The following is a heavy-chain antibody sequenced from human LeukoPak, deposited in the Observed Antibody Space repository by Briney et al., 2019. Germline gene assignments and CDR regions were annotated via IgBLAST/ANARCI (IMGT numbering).Heavy chain of an antibody. CDR3: AKEGAVAGTQDYYYYYMDG. CDR2: IRYDGSNK. J-gene: IGHJ6*03. D-gene: IGHD6-19*01. CDR1: GFTFSSYG. V-gene: IGHV3-30*02. Sequence: PGGSLRLSCAASGFTFSSYGMHWVRQAPGKGLEWAAFIRYDGSNKYYADSVKGRFTISRDNSKNTLYLQMNSLRAEDTAVYYCAKEGAVAGTQDYYYYYMDGWGKGTTVTISS.